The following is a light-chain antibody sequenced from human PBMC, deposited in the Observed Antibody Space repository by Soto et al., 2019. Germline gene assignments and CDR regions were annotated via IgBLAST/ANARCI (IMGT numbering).Light chain of an antibody. CDR3: NSYTTSGPPNYV. CDR2: DVI. Sequence: QSALTQPASVSGSPGQSITISCIGTSRDVGVFDSVSWFQQHPGKVPKLLIYDVINRPSGVSYRFSGSRSGNTASLTISGLQAEDEADYYCNSYTTSGPPNYVFGTGTKVTVL. CDR1: SRDVGVFDS. V-gene: IGLV2-14*03. J-gene: IGLJ1*01.